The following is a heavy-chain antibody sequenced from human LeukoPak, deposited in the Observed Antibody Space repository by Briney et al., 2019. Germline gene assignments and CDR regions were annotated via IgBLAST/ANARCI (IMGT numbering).Heavy chain of an antibody. V-gene: IGHV1-18*04. J-gene: IGHJ4*02. CDR3: ATTIAAAGTSDY. CDR1: GYTFTSYG. D-gene: IGHD6-13*01. Sequence: GASVTVSCKASGYTFTSYGISWVRQAPGQGLEWMGWISAYNGNTNYAQKLQGRVTMTTDTSTSTAYMELRSLRSDDTAVYYCATTIAAAGTSDYWGQGTLVTVSA. CDR2: ISAYNGNT.